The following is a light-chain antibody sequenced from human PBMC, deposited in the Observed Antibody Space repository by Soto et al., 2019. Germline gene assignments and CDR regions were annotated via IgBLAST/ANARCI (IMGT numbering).Light chain of an antibody. V-gene: IGKV1-17*01. Sequence: DIPMTQSPSSLSASVGDRVTLTCRASQDIRSALGWFQQKPGKAPKRLIFAASTLESGVPSRFIGSRSGTEFTLTISSLQPDDFATYYCQQYNSYPWTCGQGTKVEIK. CDR2: AAS. CDR1: QDIRSA. J-gene: IGKJ1*01. CDR3: QQYNSYPWT.